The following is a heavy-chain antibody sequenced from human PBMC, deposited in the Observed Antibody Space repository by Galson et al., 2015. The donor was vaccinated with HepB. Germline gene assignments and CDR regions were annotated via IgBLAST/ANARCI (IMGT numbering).Heavy chain of an antibody. CDR2: ISAYNGNT. CDR1: GYTFTSYG. Sequence: SVKVSCKASGYTFTSYGISWVRQAPGQGLEWMGWISAYNGNTNYAQKLQGRVTMTTDTSTSTAYMELRSLRSEDTAVYYCARNANSIWFGELFDFDYWGQGTLVTVSS. J-gene: IGHJ4*02. V-gene: IGHV1-18*01. D-gene: IGHD3-10*01. CDR3: ARNANSIWFGELFDFDY.